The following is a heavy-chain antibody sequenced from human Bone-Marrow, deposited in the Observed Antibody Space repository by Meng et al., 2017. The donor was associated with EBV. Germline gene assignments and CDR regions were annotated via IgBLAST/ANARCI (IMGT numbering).Heavy chain of an antibody. CDR2: IKYESGST. V-gene: IGHV1-2*06. CDR3: ARDGDMPVAAD. D-gene: IGHD6-19*01. CDR1: GYTFIDYY. Sequence: SGVGVYKPWAFMKVSCKTLGYTFIDYYIRWVRQAPGQGLEWMGRIKYESGSTHYAQTFQGRITMTRDTSISTAYMELTILRSDDTAMYYCARDGDMPVAADWGQGTLVTVSS. J-gene: IGHJ4*02.